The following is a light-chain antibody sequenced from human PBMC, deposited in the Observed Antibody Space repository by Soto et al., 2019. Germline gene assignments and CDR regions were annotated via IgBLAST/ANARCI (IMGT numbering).Light chain of an antibody. CDR1: QSVSSN. V-gene: IGKV3-15*01. CDR3: QQYNTWPST. Sequence: EIVMTQSPATLSVSPGERATLSCRASQSVSSNLAWYQQKPGQAPRLLIYGASTRATGSPARFSGSGSGTESTLSISSLHSEDFPVYYCQQYNTWPSTFGHGTKVEIQ. CDR2: GAS. J-gene: IGKJ1*01.